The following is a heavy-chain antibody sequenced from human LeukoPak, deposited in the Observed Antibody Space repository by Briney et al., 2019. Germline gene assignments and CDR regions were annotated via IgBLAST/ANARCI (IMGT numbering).Heavy chain of an antibody. Sequence: ASVKVSCKASGYTLTDHYMHWVRQAPGEGFEWMGWINPKSGATNCAQKFQDRVAMTRDTSINTAYMELRRLRSDDTAIYYCLTDGACGQGTQVTVSS. J-gene: IGHJ5*02. CDR2: INPKSGAT. CDR3: LTDGA. CDR1: GYTLTDHY. V-gene: IGHV1-2*02. D-gene: IGHD3-9*01.